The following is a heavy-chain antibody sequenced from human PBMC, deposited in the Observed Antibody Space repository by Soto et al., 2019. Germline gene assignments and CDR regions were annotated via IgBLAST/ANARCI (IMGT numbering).Heavy chain of an antibody. CDR3: AKDLYGSGSYYSDY. Sequence: SETLSLTCAVYGGSFSGYYWSWIRQPPGKGLEWIGEINHSGSTNYNPSLKSRVTISVDTSKNQFSLRAEDTAVYYCAKDLYGSGSYYSDYWGQGTLVTVSS. J-gene: IGHJ4*02. D-gene: IGHD3-10*01. V-gene: IGHV4-34*01. CDR1: GGSFSGYY. CDR2: INHSGST.